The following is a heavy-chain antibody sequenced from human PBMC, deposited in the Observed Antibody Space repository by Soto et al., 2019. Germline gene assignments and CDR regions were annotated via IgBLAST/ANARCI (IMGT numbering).Heavy chain of an antibody. J-gene: IGHJ5*02. CDR3: ARMASSGSLNWFDP. CDR2: MNPGSGNT. Sequence: ASVKVSCKASGYTFTNYEINWVRQATGQGLEWMGWMNPGSGNTGYAHKFQGRVTMTRNISISTAYMELSRLGSDDTAIYYCARMASSGSLNWFDPWGQGTLVTVSS. V-gene: IGHV1-8*01. D-gene: IGHD3-10*01. CDR1: GYTFTNYE.